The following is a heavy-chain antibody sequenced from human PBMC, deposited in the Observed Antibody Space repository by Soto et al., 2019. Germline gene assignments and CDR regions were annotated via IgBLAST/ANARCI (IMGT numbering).Heavy chain of an antibody. CDR2: INHSGST. Sequence: SETMSLTCAVYVGSFSGYYWSWIRQPPGKGLEWIGEINHSGSTNYNPSLKSRVTISVDTSKNQFSLKLSSVTAADTAVYYCARDVPAATTEIDYWGQGTLVTVSS. D-gene: IGHD2-2*01. J-gene: IGHJ4*02. V-gene: IGHV4-34*01. CDR3: ARDVPAATTEIDY. CDR1: VGSFSGYY.